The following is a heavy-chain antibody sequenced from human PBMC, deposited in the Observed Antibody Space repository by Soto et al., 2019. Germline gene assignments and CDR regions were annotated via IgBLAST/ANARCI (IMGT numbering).Heavy chain of an antibody. CDR1: GASISGFY. J-gene: IGHJ5*02. CDR2: IYATGTT. CDR3: VRDGTKTLRDWFDP. Sequence: QVQLQESGPGLVKPSETLSLTCTVSGASISGFYWSWIRKSAGKGLEWIGRIYATGTTDYNPSLKSRFMMSVNTSKKQFCLKLRSVTAADTAVYYCVRDGTKTLRDWFDPWGQGISVTVSS. D-gene: IGHD1-1*01. V-gene: IGHV4-4*07.